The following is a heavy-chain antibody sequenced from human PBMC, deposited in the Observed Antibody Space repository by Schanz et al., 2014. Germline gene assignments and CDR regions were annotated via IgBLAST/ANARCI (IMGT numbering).Heavy chain of an antibody. CDR2: IIPIVGIT. CDR1: GGPFSSFA. D-gene: IGHD5-18*01. V-gene: IGHV1-69*04. Sequence: QVQLVQSGAEVKKPGSSVKVSCKASGGPFSSFAINWVRQAPGQGLEWMGRIIPIVGITNYAQKLQGRVTITADKSTTTAYMELSSLRSEDTAVYYCARGPSQGYSYGHNIGAYYYGMDVWGQGTTVTVSS. J-gene: IGHJ6*02. CDR3: ARGPSQGYSYGHNIGAYYYGMDV.